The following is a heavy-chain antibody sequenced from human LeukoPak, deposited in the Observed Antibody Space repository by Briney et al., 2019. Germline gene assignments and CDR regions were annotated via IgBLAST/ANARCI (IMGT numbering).Heavy chain of an antibody. CDR1: GFTFSSYA. Sequence: GGSLRLSCAASGFTFSSYAMTWVRQAPGKGLEWVSAISGSGGSTYYADSVKGRFTISRDNSKNTLYLQMNSLRAEDTAVYYCAKDGQGGSTAFDYWGQGTLVTVSS. CDR2: ISGSGGST. D-gene: IGHD5-12*01. J-gene: IGHJ4*02. V-gene: IGHV3-23*01. CDR3: AKDGQGGSTAFDY.